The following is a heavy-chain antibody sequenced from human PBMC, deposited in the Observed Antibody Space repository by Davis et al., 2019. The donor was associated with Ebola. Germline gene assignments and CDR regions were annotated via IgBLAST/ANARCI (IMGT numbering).Heavy chain of an antibody. CDR3: ARDLNPYYDFWSGPNWFDP. CDR2: IWYDGSNK. D-gene: IGHD3-3*01. Sequence: GESLKISCAASGFTFSSYGMHWVRQAPGKGLEWVAVIWYDGSNKYYADSVKGRFTISRDNSKNTLYLQMNSLRAEDTAVYYCARDLNPYYDFWSGPNWFDPWGQGTLVTVSS. V-gene: IGHV3-33*01. CDR1: GFTFSSYG. J-gene: IGHJ5*02.